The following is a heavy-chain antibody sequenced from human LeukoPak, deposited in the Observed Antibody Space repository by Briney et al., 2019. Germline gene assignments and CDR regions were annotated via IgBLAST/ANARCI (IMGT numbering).Heavy chain of an antibody. Sequence: GGSLRLSCAASGFTFSNYNFNWVRQAPGKGLEWVSSISSSSSYIYYADSVKGRFTISRDNAKNSLYLQMNSLRAEDTAVYYCARDLAAGSYPYHYGMDVWGQGTTVTVSS. CDR3: ARDLAAGSYPYHYGMDV. CDR2: ISSSSSYI. J-gene: IGHJ6*02. CDR1: GFTFSNYN. V-gene: IGHV3-21*01. D-gene: IGHD1-26*01.